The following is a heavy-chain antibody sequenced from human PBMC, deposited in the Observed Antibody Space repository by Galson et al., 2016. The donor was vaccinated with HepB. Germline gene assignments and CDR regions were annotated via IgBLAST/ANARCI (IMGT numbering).Heavy chain of an antibody. J-gene: IGHJ6*02. CDR3: AKDRGYYAMDV. D-gene: IGHD3-10*01. CDR1: GFTFSKYW. CDR2: IWYDGSNK. Sequence: SLRLSCAVSGFTFSKYWMSWVRQAPGKGLEWLALIWYDGSNKYYVDSVKGRFTISRDNSKNTLYLQMNSLRPEDTAVYHCAKDRGYYAMDVWGQGTTVTVSS. V-gene: IGHV3-30*02.